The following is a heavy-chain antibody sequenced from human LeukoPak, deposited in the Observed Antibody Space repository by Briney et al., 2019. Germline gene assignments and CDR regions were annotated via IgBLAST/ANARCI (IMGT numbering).Heavy chain of an antibody. Sequence: GSVKVSCTASGYTFTNFGISWVRQAPGQGLEWMGIINPSGGSTSYAQKFQGRVTMTRDTSTSTVYMELSSLRSEDTAVYYCARVAHYDLRTDVWGQGTTVTVSS. J-gene: IGHJ6*02. CDR1: GYTFTNFG. D-gene: IGHD5-12*01. V-gene: IGHV1-46*01. CDR2: INPSGGST. CDR3: ARVAHYDLRTDV.